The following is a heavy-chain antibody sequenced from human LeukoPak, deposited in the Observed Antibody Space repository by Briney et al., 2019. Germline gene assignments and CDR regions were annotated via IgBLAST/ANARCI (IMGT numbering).Heavy chain of an antibody. CDR1: GFTFSSYA. D-gene: IGHD2-2*02. Sequence: GGSLRLSSAASGFTFSSYAMSWVRQAPGEGLEWVSAISGSGGSTYYADSVKGRFTISRDNSKNTLYLQMNSLRAEDTAVYYCAKAPVVVPAAIDYWGQGTLVTVSS. J-gene: IGHJ4*02. CDR2: ISGSGGST. V-gene: IGHV3-23*01. CDR3: AKAPVVVPAAIDY.